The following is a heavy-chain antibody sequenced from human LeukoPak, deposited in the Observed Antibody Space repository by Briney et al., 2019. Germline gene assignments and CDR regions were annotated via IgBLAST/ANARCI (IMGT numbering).Heavy chain of an antibody. CDR2: INHSAIT. V-gene: IGHV4-34*01. Sequence: SETLSLTCAVYGGSFSGYYWSWIRQPPGKGLEWLAEINHSAITNYNPSLKSRVTTSVHTSKNQFSLKLSSVTAADTALYYCARENGYRYDYWGQGTLVTVSS. CDR1: GGSFSGYY. D-gene: IGHD5-18*01. CDR3: ARENGYRYDY. J-gene: IGHJ4*02.